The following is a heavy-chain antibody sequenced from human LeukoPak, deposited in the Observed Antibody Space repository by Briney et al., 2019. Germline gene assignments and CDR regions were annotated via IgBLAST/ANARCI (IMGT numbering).Heavy chain of an antibody. CDR1: GFTFSSYW. V-gene: IGHV3-7*01. CDR3: ARDEVWDYYYYMDV. Sequence: PGGSLRLSCAASGFTFSSYWMSWVRQAPGKGLEWVANIKQDGSEKYYVDSVKGRFTISRDNAKNSLYLQMNSLRAEDTAVYYCARDEVWDYYYYMDVWGKGTTVTVSS. CDR2: IKQDGSEK. J-gene: IGHJ6*03. D-gene: IGHD1-26*01.